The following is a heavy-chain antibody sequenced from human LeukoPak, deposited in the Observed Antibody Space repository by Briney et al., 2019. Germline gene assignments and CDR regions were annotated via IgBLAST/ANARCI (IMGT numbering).Heavy chain of an antibody. J-gene: IGHJ4*02. CDR1: GYSISSGYY. V-gene: IGHV4-38-2*02. CDR3: ARSETYSSSWSVDD. Sequence: SETLSLTCTVSGYSISSGYYWGWIRQPPGKGLEWIGSIYHSGSTYYNPSLKSRVTISVDTSKNQFSLKLSSVTAADTAVYYCARSETYSSSWSVDDWGQGTLVTVSS. CDR2: IYHSGST. D-gene: IGHD6-13*01.